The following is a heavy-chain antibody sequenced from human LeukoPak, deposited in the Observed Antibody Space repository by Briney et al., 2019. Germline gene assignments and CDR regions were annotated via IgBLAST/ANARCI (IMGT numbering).Heavy chain of an antibody. CDR3: AGDGDIVVVPAYYMDV. V-gene: IGHV3-11*04. CDR1: GFTFSDYY. J-gene: IGHJ6*03. Sequence: GGSLRLSCAASGFTFSDYYMSWIRQAPGKGLEWVSYISSSGSTIYYADSVKGRFTISRDNAKNSLYLQMNSLRAEDTAVYYCAGDGDIVVVPAYYMDVWGKGTTVTVSS. D-gene: IGHD2-2*01. CDR2: ISSSGSTI.